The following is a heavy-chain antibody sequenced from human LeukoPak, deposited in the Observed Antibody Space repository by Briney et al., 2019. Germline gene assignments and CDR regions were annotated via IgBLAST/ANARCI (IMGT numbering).Heavy chain of an antibody. CDR2: IGGGGGIT. D-gene: IGHD3-22*01. Sequence: GGSLRLACAASGFGFSTYIMGWVRQAPGKGLEWVSSIGGGGGITFYADSVKGRFTISRDSSKDTLYLQMNSLRAEDTAVYHCAKVGNYYDSSGYYGPFDYWGQGTLVTVSS. CDR3: AKVGNYYDSSGYYGPFDY. V-gene: IGHV3-23*01. CDR1: GFGFSTYI. J-gene: IGHJ4*02.